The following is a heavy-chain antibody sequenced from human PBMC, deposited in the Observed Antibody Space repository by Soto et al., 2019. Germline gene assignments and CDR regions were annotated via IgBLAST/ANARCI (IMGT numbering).Heavy chain of an antibody. CDR1: GFTFSTYA. Sequence: PGGSLRLSCAVSGFTFSTYALTWVRQAPGKGLEWVSTISGTGSSTYYADSVKGRFTISRDNSKNTSYLHMNSLRAEDTAVYYCTKEGGRLFDTYYFDYWGQGALVTVSS. CDR3: TKEGGRLFDTYYFDY. V-gene: IGHV3-23*01. D-gene: IGHD3-22*01. J-gene: IGHJ4*02. CDR2: ISGTGSST.